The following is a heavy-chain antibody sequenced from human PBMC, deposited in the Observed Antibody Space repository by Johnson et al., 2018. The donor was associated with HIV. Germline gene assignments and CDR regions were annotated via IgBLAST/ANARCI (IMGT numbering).Heavy chain of an antibody. CDR3: AREGGAAAPDAFDI. Sequence: VQLVESGGGVVRPGGSLRLSCAAFGFDFNTHNIHWVRQAPGKGLEWVTLISYHGSDTYYADSVKGRFTISRDNAKNSLYLQMNSLRAEDTAVYYCAREGGAAAPDAFDIWGQGTMVTVSS. CDR2: ISYHGSDT. D-gene: IGHD2-2*01. CDR1: GFDFNTHN. J-gene: IGHJ3*02. V-gene: IGHV3-30*04.